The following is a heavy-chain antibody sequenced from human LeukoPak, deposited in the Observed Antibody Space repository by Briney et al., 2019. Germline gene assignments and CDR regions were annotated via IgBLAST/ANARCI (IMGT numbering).Heavy chain of an antibody. V-gene: IGHV3-15*01. CDR2: IKSRTDGATT. Sequence: KTGGSLRLSCEVSGFTFSNAWMSWVRQAPGKGLEWVGRIKSRTDGATTDYIEPVKGRFTISRDDSKNVLYLQMNSLKTEDTAVYYCTTDYGFDYWGQGTLVTVSS. CDR1: GFTFSNAW. CDR3: TTDYGFDY. D-gene: IGHD3-16*01. J-gene: IGHJ4*02.